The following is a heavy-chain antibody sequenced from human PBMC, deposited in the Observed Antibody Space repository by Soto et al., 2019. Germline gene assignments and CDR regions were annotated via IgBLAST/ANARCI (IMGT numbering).Heavy chain of an antibody. CDR2: TYYKSKWYY. D-gene: IGHD1-1*01. V-gene: IGHV6-1*01. Sequence: SQTLSRTCDICGDSVSSNSAGWNWIRQTPSRGLEWLGRTYYKSKWYYTYAASVKSRITVSPDTSKNQFSLQLTSVTPEDTAVYYCARGSWDDVSGHYYMDVWDKGTTVTVSS. CDR1: GDSVSSNSAG. CDR3: ARGSWDDVSGHYYMDV. J-gene: IGHJ6*03.